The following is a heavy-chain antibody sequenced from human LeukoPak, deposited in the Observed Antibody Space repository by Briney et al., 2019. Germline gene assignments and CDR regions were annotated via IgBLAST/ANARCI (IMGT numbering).Heavy chain of an antibody. J-gene: IGHJ4*02. CDR1: GGSISSYY. CDR2: IYYSGST. CDR3: ARECDYYDSSGYPTIDY. V-gene: IGHV4-59*12. D-gene: IGHD3-22*01. Sequence: SETLSLTCTVSGGSISSYYWSWIRQPPGKGLEWIGYIYYSGSTNYNPSLKSRVTISVDTSKNQFSLKLSSVTAADTAVYYCARECDYYDSSGYPTIDYWGQGTLVTVSS.